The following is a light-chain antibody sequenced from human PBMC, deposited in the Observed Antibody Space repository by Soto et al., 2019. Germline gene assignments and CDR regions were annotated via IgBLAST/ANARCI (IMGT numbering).Light chain of an antibody. J-gene: IGKJ1*01. Sequence: DIQMTQSPSTLSGSVGDRVTITCRASQTISSWLAWYQQKPGKAPKLLIYKSSTLKSGVPSRFSGSGSGTEFTLTISSLQPDDVATYYGQHYNSYSEAFGQGTNVELK. CDR1: QTISSW. CDR2: KSS. V-gene: IGKV1-5*03. CDR3: QHYNSYSEA.